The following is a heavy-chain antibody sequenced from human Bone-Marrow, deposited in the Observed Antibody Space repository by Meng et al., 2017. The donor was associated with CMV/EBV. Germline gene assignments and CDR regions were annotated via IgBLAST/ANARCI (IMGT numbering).Heavy chain of an antibody. CDR3: ARDTVYCGGDCPPAFDI. V-gene: IGHV3-30*04. J-gene: IGHJ3*02. CDR1: GFTFSSYA. Sequence: GESLKISCAASGFTFSSYAMHWVRQAPGKGLEWVAVISYDGSNKYYADSVKGRFTISRDNSKNTLYLQMNSLRAEGTAVYYCARDTVYCGGDCPPAFDIWGQGTMVTVSS. CDR2: ISYDGSNK. D-gene: IGHD2-21*01.